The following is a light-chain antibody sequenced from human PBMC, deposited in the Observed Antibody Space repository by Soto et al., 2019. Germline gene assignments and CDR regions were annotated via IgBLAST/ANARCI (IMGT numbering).Light chain of an antibody. CDR1: QTISGN. V-gene: IGKV3-15*01. CDR3: QQYNNWPYT. CDR2: STS. J-gene: IGKJ2*01. Sequence: EIVMTQSPATVSVSPGERATLSCRASQTISGNLAWYQQKPGQAPRLLIYSTSVRATAIPARFSGSGSGTEYTLTISSLPSEDFAVYSCQQYNNWPYTFGQGTNLEIK.